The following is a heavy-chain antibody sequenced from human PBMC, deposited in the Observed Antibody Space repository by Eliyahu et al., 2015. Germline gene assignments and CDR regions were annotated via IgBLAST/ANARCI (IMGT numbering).Heavy chain of an antibody. CDR1: GGSXSXXS. CDR2: IYYSGST. J-gene: IGHJ2*01. V-gene: IGHV4-59*01. D-gene: IGHD6-6*01. Sequence: QVQLQESGPGLVKPSETLSLTCXVSGGSXSXXSWSWIRQPPGKGLEWIGYIYYSGSTNYNPSLKSRVTISVDTSKNQFSLKLSSVTAADTAVYYCASTRPDYWYFDLWGRGTLVTVSS. CDR3: ASTRPDYWYFDL.